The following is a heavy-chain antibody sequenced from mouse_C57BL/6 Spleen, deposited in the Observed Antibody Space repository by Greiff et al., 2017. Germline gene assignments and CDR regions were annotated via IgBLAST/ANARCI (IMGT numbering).Heavy chain of an antibody. J-gene: IGHJ2*01. Sequence: QPSGRGLEWIGRIDPNSGGTKYNEKFKSKATLTVDKPSSTAYMQLSSLTSEDSAVYYCASYGSSYNFDYWGQGTTLTVSS. V-gene: IGHV1-72*01. CDR3: ASYGSSYNFDY. CDR2: IDPNSGGT. D-gene: IGHD1-1*01.